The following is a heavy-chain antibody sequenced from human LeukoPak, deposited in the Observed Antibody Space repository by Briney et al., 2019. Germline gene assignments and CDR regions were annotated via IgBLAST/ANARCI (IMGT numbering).Heavy chain of an antibody. CDR1: GYTFTSYG. CDR2: ISAYNGNT. D-gene: IGHD3-22*01. CDR3: ARDWNYYDSSGWYYFDF. J-gene: IGHJ4*02. Sequence: GASVKVSCKASGYTFTSYGISWVRQAPGQGLEWMGWISAYNGNTNYAQKLQGRVTMTTDTSTSTAYMELRSLRSDDTAVYYCARDWNYYDSSGWYYFDFWGQGTLVTVSS. V-gene: IGHV1-18*01.